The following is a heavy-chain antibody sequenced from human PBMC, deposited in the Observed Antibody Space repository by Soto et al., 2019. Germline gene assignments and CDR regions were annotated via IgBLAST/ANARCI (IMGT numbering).Heavy chain of an antibody. D-gene: IGHD6-19*01. V-gene: IGHV3-66*01. CDR2: IYSGGST. J-gene: IGHJ4*02. Sequence: EVQLVESGGGLVQPGGSLRLSCAASGISVRRNYMSWVRQAPGKGLEWVSVIYSGGSTSYTDSVKGRFTISRDNSKNTLYLQMTNLRAEDTAVYYCVRDEEQWHLGYWGQGTLVIVSS. CDR3: VRDEEQWHLGY. CDR1: GISVRRNY.